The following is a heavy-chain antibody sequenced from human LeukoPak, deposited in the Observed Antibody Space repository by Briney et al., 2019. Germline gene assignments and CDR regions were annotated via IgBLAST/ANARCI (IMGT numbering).Heavy chain of an antibody. CDR2: ISGYNGNT. CDR1: GYTFTTYN. CDR3: ASLKNYYDSSGYLVTDAFDI. D-gene: IGHD3-22*01. J-gene: IGHJ3*02. Sequence: ASVKVSCKASGYTFTTYNINWVRQAPRQGLEWMGWISGYNGNTNYAQKLQGRVTMTTDTSTSTAYMELRSLKSDDTAVYYCASLKNYYDSSGYLVTDAFDIWGQGTMVTVSS. V-gene: IGHV1-18*01.